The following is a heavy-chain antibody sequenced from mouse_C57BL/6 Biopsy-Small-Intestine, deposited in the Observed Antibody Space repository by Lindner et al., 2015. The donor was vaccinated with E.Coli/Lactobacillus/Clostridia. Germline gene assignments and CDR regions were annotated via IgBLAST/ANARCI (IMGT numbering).Heavy chain of an antibody. CDR2: IYPGDGDT. D-gene: IGHD1-1*01. CDR3: ASPYYGSSEPYAMDY. J-gene: IGHJ4*01. V-gene: IGHV1-82*01. Sequence: VQLQESGPELVKPGASVKISCKASGYAFSSSWMNWVKQRPGKGLEWIGRIYPGDGDTNYNGKFKGKATLTADKSSSTAYMQLSSLTSEDSAVYFCASPYYGSSEPYAMDYWGQGTSVTVSS. CDR1: GYAFSSSW.